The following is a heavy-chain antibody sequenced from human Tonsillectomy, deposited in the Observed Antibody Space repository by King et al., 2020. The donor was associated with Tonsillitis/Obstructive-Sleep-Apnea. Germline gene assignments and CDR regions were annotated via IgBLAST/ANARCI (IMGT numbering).Heavy chain of an antibody. CDR1: GFTFDDYA. CDR2: ISWNSAIK. J-gene: IGHJ4*02. D-gene: IGHD3-3*01. V-gene: IGHV3-9*01. Sequence: VQLVESGGGLVQPGRSLRLSCAASGFTFDDYAMHWVRQAPGKGLEWVSGISWNSAIKCHADSVKGRFTISRDNAKNSLYLRMNSLRAEDTAVYYCARAELYNGFLVFWGQRILV. CDR3: ARAELYNGFLVF.